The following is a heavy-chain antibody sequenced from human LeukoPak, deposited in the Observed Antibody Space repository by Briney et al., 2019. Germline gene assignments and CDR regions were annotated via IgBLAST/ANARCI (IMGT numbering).Heavy chain of an antibody. CDR3: ARVGLKDDAFDI. CDR1: GGSFSGYY. CDR2: INHSGST. V-gene: IGHV4-34*01. Sequence: PSETLSLTCAVYGGSFSGYYWSWIRQPPGKGLEWIGEINHSGSTNYNPSLKSRVTISVDTSKNQFSLKLSSVTAADTALYYCARVGLKDDAFDIWGQGTMVTVSS. D-gene: IGHD3-16*01. J-gene: IGHJ3*02.